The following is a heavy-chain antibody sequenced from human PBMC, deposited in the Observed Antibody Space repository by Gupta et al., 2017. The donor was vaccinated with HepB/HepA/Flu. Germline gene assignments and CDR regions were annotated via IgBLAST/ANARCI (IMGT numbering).Heavy chain of an antibody. CDR3: AKVFSTAAAPNYYYYGMDV. D-gene: IGHD6-13*01. J-gene: IGHJ6*02. Sequence: KFQGRVTITADKSTSTAYMELSSLRSEDTAVYYCAKVFSTAAAPNYYYYGMDVWGQGTTVTVSS. V-gene: IGHV1-69*04.